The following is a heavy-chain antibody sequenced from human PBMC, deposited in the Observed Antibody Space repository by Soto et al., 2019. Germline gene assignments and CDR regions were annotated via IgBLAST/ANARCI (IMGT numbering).Heavy chain of an antibody. CDR3: ASGKSGSYDF. D-gene: IGHD1-26*01. V-gene: IGHV3-21*01. CDR1: EFTFSSYA. J-gene: IGHJ4*02. CDR2: ISGGGTYI. Sequence: EVQLVESGGGLVKPGGSLRLSCAASEFTFSSYALNWVRQAPGKGLEWVSSISGGGTYIYYADSVKGRFTISRDNAKNSLYLQMNSLRADDTAVYYCASGKSGSYDFWGQGTLVTVPS.